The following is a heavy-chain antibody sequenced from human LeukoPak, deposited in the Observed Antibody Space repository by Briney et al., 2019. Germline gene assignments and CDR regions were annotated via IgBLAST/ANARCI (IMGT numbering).Heavy chain of an antibody. D-gene: IGHD5-18*01. V-gene: IGHV4-30-4*01. CDR3: ARHGLILGDTAMEADLLDY. Sequence: PSQTLSLTCTVSGGSISSGDYYWSWIRQPPGKGLEWIGYIYYSGSTYYNPSLRSRVTISVDTSKNQFSLKLSSVTAADTAVYYCARHGLILGDTAMEADLLDYWGQGTLVTVSS. J-gene: IGHJ4*02. CDR1: GGSISSGDYY. CDR2: IYYSGST.